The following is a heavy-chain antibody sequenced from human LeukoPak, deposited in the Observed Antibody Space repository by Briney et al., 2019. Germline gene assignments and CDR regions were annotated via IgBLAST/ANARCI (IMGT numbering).Heavy chain of an antibody. CDR2: ITWNGGST. J-gene: IGHJ4*02. V-gene: IGHV3-20*04. CDR1: GFSFDDYD. Sequence: PGGSLRLSCAASGFSFDDYDMSWVRQTPGKGLEWVSRITWNGGSTAYADSVKGRFTISRDNAKNSLYLQMNSLRAEDTALYYCAREIRYYDSSGYSDYWGQGTLVTVSS. D-gene: IGHD3-22*01. CDR3: AREIRYYDSSGYSDY.